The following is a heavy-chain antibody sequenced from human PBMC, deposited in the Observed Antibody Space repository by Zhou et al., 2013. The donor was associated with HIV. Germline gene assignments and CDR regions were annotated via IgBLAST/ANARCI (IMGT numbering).Heavy chain of an antibody. CDR1: GYTFTGYY. V-gene: IGHV1-2*02. J-gene: IGHJ4*02. CDR2: IDPNNGGT. Sequence: QVHLVQSGAEVKKPGASVKVSCKASGYTFTGYYIQWVRQAPGQGPEWMGWIDPNNGGTKFAQDFQGRLTMTRDTSINTVYMELSGLRSDDTAVYYCARDWFSGTSDCFDYWGQGSLVTVAS. CDR3: ARDWFSGTSDCFDY. D-gene: IGHD1-26*01.